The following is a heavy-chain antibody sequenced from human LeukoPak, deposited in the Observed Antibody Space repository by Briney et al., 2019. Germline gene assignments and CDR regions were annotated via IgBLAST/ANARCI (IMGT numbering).Heavy chain of an antibody. CDR1: GGSISSSSYY. V-gene: IGHV4-39*07. D-gene: IGHD6-19*01. CDR3: ARALIAVAGPLFDY. CDR2: IYYSGST. J-gene: IGHJ4*02. Sequence: SETLSLTCTVSGGSISSSSYYWGWIRQPPGKGLEWIGSIYYSGSTYYNPSLKSRVTISVDTSKNQFSLKLSSVTAADTAVYYCARALIAVAGPLFDYWGQGTLVTVSS.